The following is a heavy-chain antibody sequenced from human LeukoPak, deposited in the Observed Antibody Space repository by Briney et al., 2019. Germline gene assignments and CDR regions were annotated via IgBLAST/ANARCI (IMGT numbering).Heavy chain of an antibody. V-gene: IGHV3-66*01. D-gene: IGHD6-19*01. CDR3: ATYSSGRRGYYFDS. J-gene: IGHJ4*02. CDR2: SYSGNTT. Sequence: GGSLRLSCAASGFTVSSNYMSRVRQAPGKGLEWVAISYSGNTTYCADSVRGRFTISRDKSKNRLHLQMNSLRAEDTAVYYCATYSSGRRGYYFDSWGQGTLVTVSS. CDR1: GFTVSSNY.